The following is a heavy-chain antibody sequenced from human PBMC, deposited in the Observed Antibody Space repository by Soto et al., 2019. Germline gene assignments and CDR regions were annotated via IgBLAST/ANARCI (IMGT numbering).Heavy chain of an antibody. V-gene: IGHV4-59*01. CDR3: ARHHDP. Sequence: SETLSLTCTVSGDSISSSYWSWIRQSPGKGLEWIGYIYYSGFTNYNPSLKSRVTISVDTSKNQFSLKLSSVTAADTAVYYCARHHDPGGQGTLVPVPS. CDR1: GDSISSSY. CDR2: IYYSGFT. J-gene: IGHJ5*02.